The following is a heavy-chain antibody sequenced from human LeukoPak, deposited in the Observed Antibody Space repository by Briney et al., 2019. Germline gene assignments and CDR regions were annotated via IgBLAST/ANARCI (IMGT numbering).Heavy chain of an antibody. CDR1: GGTFSSYA. D-gene: IGHD4-17*01. CDR3: AGDLGVDFSDYGDYRHPLHFDY. J-gene: IGHJ4*02. Sequence: GASVKVSCKASGGTFSSYAISWVRQAPGQGLEWTGGIIPIFGTANYAQKFQGRATITADESTSTAYMELSSLRSEDTAVYYCAGDLGVDFSDYGDYRHPLHFDYWGQGTLVTVSS. CDR2: IIPIFGTA. V-gene: IGHV1-69*13.